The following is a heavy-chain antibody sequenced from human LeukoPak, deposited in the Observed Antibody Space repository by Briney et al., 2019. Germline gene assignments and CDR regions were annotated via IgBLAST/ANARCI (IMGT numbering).Heavy chain of an antibody. D-gene: IGHD3-16*01. CDR3: ARELRTFDS. J-gene: IGHJ4*02. V-gene: IGHV3-7*01. CDR1: GFTFSSYL. Sequence: PGGSLRLSCAASGFTFSSYLMTLVRQAPGKGLEWVSNIKHNGDELNHVDSVEDRFTISRDNAKNSLYLHMTGLRAEDTAVYYCARELRTFDSWGQGTLVTVS. CDR2: IKHNGDEL.